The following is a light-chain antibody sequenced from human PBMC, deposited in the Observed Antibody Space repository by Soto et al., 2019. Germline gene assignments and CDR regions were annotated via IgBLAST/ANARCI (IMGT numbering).Light chain of an antibody. V-gene: IGKV3-11*01. CDR3: QQGNNWPIFT. J-gene: IGKJ3*01. CDR1: QSVSKS. CDR2: STS. Sequence: EIVLTQSPATLSLSPGERATLSCRASQSVSKSLAWYQQKPGQAPRLLIYSTSNRATGIPARFSGSGSRTDFTLTISSLEPEDCAVYYCQQGNNWPIFTFGPGTKVDIK.